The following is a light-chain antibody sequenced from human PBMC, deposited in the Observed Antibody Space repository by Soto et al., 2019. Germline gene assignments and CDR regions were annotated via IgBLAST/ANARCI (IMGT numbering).Light chain of an antibody. CDR3: ATWRDSQSGVV. Sequence: QAVVTQPPSASGTPGQRVSISCSGSSSDIGSNYVYWYQQRPGTAPKVLIYRNNQRPSGVPDRFSGSKSGTSASLAISGLRSEDEADYHCATWRDSQSGVVFGGGTKLTVL. CDR1: SSDIGSNY. J-gene: IGLJ3*02. V-gene: IGLV1-47*01. CDR2: RNN.